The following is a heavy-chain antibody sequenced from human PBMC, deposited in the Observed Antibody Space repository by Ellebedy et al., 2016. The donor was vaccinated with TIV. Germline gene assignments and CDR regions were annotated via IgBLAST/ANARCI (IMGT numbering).Heavy chain of an antibody. Sequence: GESLKISCAASGFNSRSYWMTWVRQALGKGLEWVATIRQEGDEIYYVESVKGRFTISRDNAKNSLFLQMNSLRVEDTAVYYCARRASYGDYAVQVNPWFDPWGQGTLVTVSS. D-gene: IGHD4-17*01. V-gene: IGHV3-7*01. J-gene: IGHJ5*02. CDR2: IRQEGDEI. CDR3: ARRASYGDYAVQVNPWFDP. CDR1: GFNSRSYW.